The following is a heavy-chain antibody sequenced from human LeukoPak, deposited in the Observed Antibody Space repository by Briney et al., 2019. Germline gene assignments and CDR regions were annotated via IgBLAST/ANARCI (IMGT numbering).Heavy chain of an antibody. D-gene: IGHD3-22*01. CDR1: GYTLTELS. CDR3: RGYDSSGYYYRVDY. Sequence: GASVKVSCKVSGYTLTELSMHWMRQAPGKGLEWMGGFDPEDGETIYAQKFQGRVTTTEDTSTDTAYMELSSLRSEDTAVYYCRGYDSSGYYYRVDYWGQGTLVTVSS. CDR2: FDPEDGET. V-gene: IGHV1-24*01. J-gene: IGHJ4*02.